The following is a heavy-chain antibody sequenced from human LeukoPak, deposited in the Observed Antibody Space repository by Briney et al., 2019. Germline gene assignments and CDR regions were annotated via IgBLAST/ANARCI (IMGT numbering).Heavy chain of an antibody. CDR3: AKVGVANCWRLPC. V-gene: IGHV3-23*01. CDR1: GFTFSSYS. D-gene: IGHD2-21*01. J-gene: IGHJ4*02. CDR2: LSGSGIST. Sequence: GGSLRLSCAASGFTFSSYSMTWVRQAPGKGLEWVSALSGSGISTYYADSVKGRFTISRDNSKNTLYLQMNGLRAEDTAVYYCAKVGVANCWRLPCRGQGTLVTVCS.